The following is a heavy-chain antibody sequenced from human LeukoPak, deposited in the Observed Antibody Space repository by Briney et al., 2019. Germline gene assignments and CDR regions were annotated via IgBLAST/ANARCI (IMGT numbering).Heavy chain of an antibody. CDR2: IYYSGST. CDR1: GGSISKYY. J-gene: IGHJ6*03. D-gene: IGHD3-10*01. V-gene: IGHV4-59*01. CDR3: ARGRSSMVRGYYYYYMDG. Sequence: PSETLSLTCTVSGGSISKYYWSWIRQPPGKGLEWIGYIYYSGSTNYNPSLKSRVTISVDTSKNQFSLKLSSVTAADTAVYYCARGRSSMVRGYYYYYMDGWGKGTTVTISS.